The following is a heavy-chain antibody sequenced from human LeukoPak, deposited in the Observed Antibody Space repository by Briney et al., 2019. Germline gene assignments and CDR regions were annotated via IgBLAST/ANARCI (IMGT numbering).Heavy chain of an antibody. V-gene: IGHV4-59*01. Sequence: PSETLSLTCTVSGGSISSYYWSWIRQPPGKGLEWIGYIYYSGSTNYNPSLKSRVTISVDTSKNQFSLKLSSVTAADTAVYYCARDRQLEHSYFDYWGQGTLVTVSS. J-gene: IGHJ4*02. CDR2: IYYSGST. CDR1: GGSISSYY. D-gene: IGHD1-1*01. CDR3: ARDRQLEHSYFDY.